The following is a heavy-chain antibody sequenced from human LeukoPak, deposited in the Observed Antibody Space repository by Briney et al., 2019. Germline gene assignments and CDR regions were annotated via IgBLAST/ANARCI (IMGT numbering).Heavy chain of an antibody. V-gene: IGHV4-31*03. CDR2: IYYSGST. J-gene: IGHJ5*02. CDR1: GGSISSGGYY. Sequence: PAQTLSLTCTVSGGSISSGGYYWSWIRQHPGKGLEWIGYIYYSGSTYYNPPLKSRVTISVGTSKNQFSLKLSSVTAADTAMYYCARVLFLLSNWFDPWGQGTLVTVSS. D-gene: IGHD3-9*01. CDR3: ARVLFLLSNWFDP.